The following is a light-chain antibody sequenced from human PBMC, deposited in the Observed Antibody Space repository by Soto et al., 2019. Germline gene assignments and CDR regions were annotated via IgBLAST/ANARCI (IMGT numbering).Light chain of an antibody. CDR1: QSVASN. Sequence: DIVMDQSPTSLSVSTGESVTLSCGASQSVASNLAWYQQKPGQAPRLLIYGTSTRATGVPARFSGSGSGTDFTLTISSLQAADFAVYHCQHYNKWPISFGQGTRLEIK. CDR2: GTS. V-gene: IGKV3-15*01. J-gene: IGKJ5*01. CDR3: QHYNKWPIS.